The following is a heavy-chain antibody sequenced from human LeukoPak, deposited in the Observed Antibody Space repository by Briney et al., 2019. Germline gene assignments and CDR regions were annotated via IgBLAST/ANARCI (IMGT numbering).Heavy chain of an antibody. J-gene: IGHJ6*03. V-gene: IGHV1-69*13. CDR3: ARAHCSSTSCYAYYYYYMDV. Sequence: GASVKVSCKASGGTFSSYAISWVRQAPGQGLEWMGGIIPIFGTANYAQKFQGRVTITADESTSTAYMELSSLRSEDTAVYYCARAHCSSTSCYAYYYYYMDVWGKGTTVTVSS. CDR2: IIPIFGTA. CDR1: GGTFSSYA. D-gene: IGHD2-2*01.